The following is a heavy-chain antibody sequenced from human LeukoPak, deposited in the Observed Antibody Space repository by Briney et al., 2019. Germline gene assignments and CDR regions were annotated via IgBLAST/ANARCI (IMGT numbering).Heavy chain of an antibody. CDR1: RFTFNSYA. Sequence: PGGSLRLSCAASRFTFNSYAMNWVRQAPGKGLEWVSYISSSSTIYYADSVKGRFTISRDNAKNSLYLQMNSLRAEDTAVYYCARVGTRYCSSTSCYVGYWGQGTLVTVSS. CDR2: ISSSSTI. D-gene: IGHD2-2*01. J-gene: IGHJ4*02. CDR3: ARVGTRYCSSTSCYVGY. V-gene: IGHV3-48*01.